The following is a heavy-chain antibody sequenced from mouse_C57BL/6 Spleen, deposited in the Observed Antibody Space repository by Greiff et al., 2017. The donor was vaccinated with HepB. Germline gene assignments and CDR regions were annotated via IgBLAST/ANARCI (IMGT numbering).Heavy chain of an antibody. V-gene: IGHV2-2*01. Sequence: VKLVESGPGLVQPSQSLSITCTVSGFSLTSYGVHWVRQSPGKGLEWLGVIWSGGSTDYNAAFISRLSISKDNSKSQVFFKMNSLQADDTARYCCARNWDVDWYFDVWGTGTTVTVSS. J-gene: IGHJ1*03. D-gene: IGHD4-1*01. CDR1: GFSLTSYG. CDR3: ARNWDVDWYFDV. CDR2: IWSGGST.